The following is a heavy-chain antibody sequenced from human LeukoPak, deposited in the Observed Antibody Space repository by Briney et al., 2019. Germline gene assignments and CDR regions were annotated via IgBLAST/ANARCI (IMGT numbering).Heavy chain of an antibody. J-gene: IGHJ3*02. CDR2: IIPIFGTA. CDR1: GGTFSSYA. CDR3: ARPPNSGSQTDAFDI. V-gene: IGHV1-69*13. D-gene: IGHD4-23*01. Sequence: SVKVSCKASGGTFSSYAISWVRQAPGQGLEWLGGIIPIFGTANYAQKFQGRVTITADESTSTAYMELSSLRSEDTAVYYCARPPNSGSQTDAFDIWGQVTMVTVSS.